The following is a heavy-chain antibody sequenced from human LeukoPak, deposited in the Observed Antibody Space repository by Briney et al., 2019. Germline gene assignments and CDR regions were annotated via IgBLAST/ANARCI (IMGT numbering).Heavy chain of an antibody. CDR3: ARHALSIVGTPAYDY. Sequence: ASVKVSCKASGYTFTNFDINWVRQATGQGLEWMGWMNPNTGNAGYAQKFQDRVTITWDASISTAYMDLSSLRSEDTAVYYCARHALSIVGTPAYDYWGQGTLVTISS. CDR2: MNPNTGNA. D-gene: IGHD1-26*01. V-gene: IGHV1-8*03. J-gene: IGHJ4*02. CDR1: GYTFTNFD.